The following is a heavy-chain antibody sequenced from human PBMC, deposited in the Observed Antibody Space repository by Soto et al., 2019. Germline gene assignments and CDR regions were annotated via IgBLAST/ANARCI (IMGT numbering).Heavy chain of an antibody. CDR1: GGSISGGASS. V-gene: IGHV4-30-2*01. CDR2: IYRTGST. J-gene: IGHJ4*02. Sequence: SSETLSLTCAVFGGSISGGASSWNWIRQPPGKGLEYIGYIYRTGSTYYNPSLRSRVIMSVDKSKNQFSLKLTSVTAADTAVYYCARGGYSGYDFIFDSWGQGTLVTVSS. CDR3: ARGGYSGYDFIFDS. D-gene: IGHD5-12*01.